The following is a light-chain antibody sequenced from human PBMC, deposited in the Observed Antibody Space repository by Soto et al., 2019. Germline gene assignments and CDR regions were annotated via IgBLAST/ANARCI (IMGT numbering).Light chain of an antibody. CDR1: QSVGTN. Sequence: EIVMTQSPATLSVSPGERATLSCRASQSVGTNVAWFQQKPGQPLRLLMYGAATWASGIPVRFSGSGSGTDFTLTISSLQSEDFAIYYRQQYNTWTWTFGQGTKVDIK. CDR2: GAA. CDR3: QQYNTWTWT. V-gene: IGKV3-15*01. J-gene: IGKJ1*01.